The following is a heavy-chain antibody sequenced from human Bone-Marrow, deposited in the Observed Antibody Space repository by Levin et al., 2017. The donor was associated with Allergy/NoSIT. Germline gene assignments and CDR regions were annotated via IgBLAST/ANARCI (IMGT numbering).Heavy chain of an antibody. CDR3: ARDIIYCSGGRCSAHNWFEP. D-gene: IGHD2-15*01. Sequence: GESLKISCEASGFTFNRHAMHWVRQAPGKGLQWVAILSYDGGTEDYADSVKGRFTISRDNSKNFLYLQMNSLRPEDTAVYYCARDIIYCSGGRCSAHNWFEPWGQGTLVTVSS. CDR2: LSYDGGTE. J-gene: IGHJ5*02. CDR1: GFTFNRHA. V-gene: IGHV3-30-3*01.